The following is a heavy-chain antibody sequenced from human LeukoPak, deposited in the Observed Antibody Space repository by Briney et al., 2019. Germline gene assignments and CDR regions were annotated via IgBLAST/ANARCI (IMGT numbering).Heavy chain of an antibody. CDR2: ISPTGSAT. Sequence: GGSLRLSCTASGFSFSGHWMHWARQLPGKGLVWVSRISPTGSATSYADSVKGRFTVSRDNTKNTLYLQVNNLRAEDTAVYYCARGPNSNWSGLDFWGQGTLLTVSS. J-gene: IGHJ4*02. CDR1: GFSFSGHW. V-gene: IGHV3-74*01. CDR3: ARGPNSNWSGLDF. D-gene: IGHD6-6*01.